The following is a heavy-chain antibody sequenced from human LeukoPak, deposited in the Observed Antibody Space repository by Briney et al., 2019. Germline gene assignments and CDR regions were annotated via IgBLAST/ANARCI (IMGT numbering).Heavy chain of an antibody. CDR1: GFTFSDYA. J-gene: IGHJ4*02. D-gene: IGHD3-16*01. Sequence: GGSLRLSCAASGFTFSDYAMTWVRQAPGKGLEWVATISGSGVMTYYADSVKGRFTISRDNSKNTLYLQMNSLRAEDTAVYYCAKELIMRFDFWGQGTLVTVSS. CDR3: AKELIMRFDF. CDR2: ISGSGVMT. V-gene: IGHV3-23*01.